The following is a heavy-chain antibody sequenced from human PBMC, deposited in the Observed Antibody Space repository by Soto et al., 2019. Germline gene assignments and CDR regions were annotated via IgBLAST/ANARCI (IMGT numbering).Heavy chain of an antibody. V-gene: IGHV5-51*06. Sequence: GESLKISCKGSGYSFTSYWIGWVRQMPGKGLEWMGIIYPGDSDTRHNPSFEGQVTISADKSISTAYLQWSRLRAWDNAMYYCASLRDGYNFYCGDGTLVTVSS. CDR2: IYPGDSDT. CDR3: ASLRDGYNFY. D-gene: IGHD5-12*01. CDR1: GYSFTSYW. J-gene: IGHJ4*01.